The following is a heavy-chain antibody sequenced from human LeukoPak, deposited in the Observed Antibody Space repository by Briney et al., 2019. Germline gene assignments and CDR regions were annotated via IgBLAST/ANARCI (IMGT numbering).Heavy chain of an antibody. V-gene: IGHV4-34*01. CDR1: GGSFSGYY. CDR3: ASGPPNNWSDP. J-gene: IGHJ5*02. CDR2: INHSGST. Sequence: SETLSLTCAVYGGSFSGYYWSWIRQPPGKGLEWIGEINHSGSTNYNPSLKSRVTISVDTSKNQFSLKLSSVTAADTAVYYCASGPPNNWSDPWGQGTLVTVSS.